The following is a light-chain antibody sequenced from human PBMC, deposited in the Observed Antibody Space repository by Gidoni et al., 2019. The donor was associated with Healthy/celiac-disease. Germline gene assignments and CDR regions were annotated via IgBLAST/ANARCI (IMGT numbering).Light chain of an antibody. Sequence: SSGLTPPPSVSVSPGRTASIACSGHNLGDKSACWYQQKTGQSPVLVIYQDSRRPSGIPERFSGSNSGNTATLTISGTQAMDEADYYCQAWDSSTAGGVFGGGTKLTVL. CDR3: QAWDSSTAGGV. J-gene: IGLJ3*02. V-gene: IGLV3-1*01. CDR2: QDS. CDR1: NLGDKS.